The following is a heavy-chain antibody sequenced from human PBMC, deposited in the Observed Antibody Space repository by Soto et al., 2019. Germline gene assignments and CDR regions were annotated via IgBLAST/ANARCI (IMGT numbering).Heavy chain of an antibody. Sequence: EVQLVESGGGLVQPGGSLRLSCAASAFTFSDHFIDWVRQAPGKGLEWVGRSRDKAHSYTTVYAASVKCRFTISRDDSRNSLYLQMNSLKTEDTAVYYCVRKLAYGGGYTFDYWGQGALVTVSS. D-gene: IGHD2-21*01. CDR3: VRKLAYGGGYTFDY. CDR1: AFTFSDHF. CDR2: SRDKAHSYTT. J-gene: IGHJ4*02. V-gene: IGHV3-72*01.